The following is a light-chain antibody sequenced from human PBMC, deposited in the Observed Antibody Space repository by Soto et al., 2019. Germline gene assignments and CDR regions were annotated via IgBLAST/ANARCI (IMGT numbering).Light chain of an antibody. J-gene: IGKJ3*01. CDR1: QSISNY. V-gene: IGKV1-39*01. CDR2: AAS. CDR3: QQSYSTPLT. Sequence: DMRMTQSPSCLSAAVGDRVIITCRASQSISNYLSWHQQKPGEAPKLLIFAASSLQSGVPSRVSGSGSGTDFTLTISSLQPEDFATYYCQQSYSTPLTFGPGTKVDI.